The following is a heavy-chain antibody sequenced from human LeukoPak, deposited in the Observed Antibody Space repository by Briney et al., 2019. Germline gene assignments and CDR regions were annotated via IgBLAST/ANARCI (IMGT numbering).Heavy chain of an antibody. Sequence: ASVKVSCKASGYTFTDYFMNWVRQAPGQGLEWMGWINPKSGGTVYAQKFQGRVTITRNTSISTAYMELSSLRSEDTAVYYCASDILTGTDAFDIWGQGTMVTVSS. CDR1: GYTFTDYF. J-gene: IGHJ3*02. CDR2: INPKSGGT. V-gene: IGHV1-8*03. CDR3: ASDILTGTDAFDI. D-gene: IGHD3-9*01.